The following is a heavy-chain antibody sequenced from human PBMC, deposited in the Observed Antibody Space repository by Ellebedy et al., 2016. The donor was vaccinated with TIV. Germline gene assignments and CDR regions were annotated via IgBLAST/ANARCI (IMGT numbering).Heavy chain of an antibody. Sequence: GESLKISCAASGFTFSSYWMHWVRQAPGKGLVWVSRINSDGSSTSYADSVKGRFTISRDNAKNTLYLQMNSLRAEDTAVYYCARGGDSSSWTINYWGQGTLVTVSS. CDR3: ARGGDSSSWTINY. J-gene: IGHJ4*02. CDR1: GFTFSSYW. D-gene: IGHD6-13*01. CDR2: INSDGSST. V-gene: IGHV3-74*01.